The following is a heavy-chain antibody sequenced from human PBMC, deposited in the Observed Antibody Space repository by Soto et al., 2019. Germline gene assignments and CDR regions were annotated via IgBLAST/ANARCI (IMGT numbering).Heavy chain of an antibody. CDR3: ARLGYYSGGSCSYYYYYYGMDV. J-gene: IGHJ6*02. V-gene: IGHV3-21*01. Sequence: GGSLRLSCAASGFTFSSYSMNWVRQAPGKGLEWVSSISSSSSYIYYADSVKGRFTISRDNAKNSLYLQMNSLRAEDTAVYYCARLGYYSGGSCSYYYYYYGMDVWGQGTTVTVSS. CDR2: ISSSSSYI. CDR1: GFTFSSYS. D-gene: IGHD2-15*01.